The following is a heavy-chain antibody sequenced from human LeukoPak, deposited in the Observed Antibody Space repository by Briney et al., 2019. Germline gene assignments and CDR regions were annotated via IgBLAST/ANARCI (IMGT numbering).Heavy chain of an antibody. J-gene: IGHJ4*02. D-gene: IGHD5-12*01. CDR1: GFTMSSYA. CDR3: AKDVMATITSGGYFFDS. Sequence: PGGSLRLSCAASGFTMSSYATSWVRQVQGKGLEWVSALSGSDGSAFYADSVKGRFTISRDRSKNTLYLQMNSLRAEDTALYFCAKDVMATITSGGYFFDSWGQGTLVTVSS. CDR2: LSGSDGSA. V-gene: IGHV3-23*01.